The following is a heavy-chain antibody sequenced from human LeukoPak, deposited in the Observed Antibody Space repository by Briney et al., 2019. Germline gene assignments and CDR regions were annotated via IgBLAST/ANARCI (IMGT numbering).Heavy chain of an antibody. CDR3: ARVRGYCSSTICYRYYFDY. V-gene: IGHV4-38-2*02. D-gene: IGHD2-2*01. CDR1: GYSISSGYY. J-gene: IGHJ4*02. CDR2: IYHSGST. Sequence: PSETLSLTCTVSGYSISSGYYWGWIRQPPGKGLEWIGTIYHSGSTYYNPSLKSRVTISVDTSKNQFSLKLTSVTAADTAVYYCARVRGYCSSTICYRYYFDYWGQGTLVTVSS.